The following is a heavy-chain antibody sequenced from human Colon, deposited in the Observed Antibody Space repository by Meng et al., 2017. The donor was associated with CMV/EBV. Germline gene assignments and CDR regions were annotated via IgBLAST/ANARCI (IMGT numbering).Heavy chain of an antibody. V-gene: IGHV4-59*02. J-gene: IGHJ5*02. Sequence: SETLSLTCTVSGGSVSNYHWSWIRQSPGKGLERIGNINDSGSSSYHPSVKSRITMSVDTSKNQFSLKLDSVDAADTAVYYCARGSLVGSSGYRWFDPWGQGTLVTVSS. D-gene: IGHD5-18*01. CDR2: INDSGSS. CDR1: GGSVSNYH. CDR3: ARGSLVGSSGYRWFDP.